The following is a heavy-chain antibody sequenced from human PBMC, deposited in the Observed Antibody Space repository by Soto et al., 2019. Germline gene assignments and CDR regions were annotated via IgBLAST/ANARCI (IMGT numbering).Heavy chain of an antibody. J-gene: IGHJ6*02. CDR3: ATPGARDGYNYYYYYGMDV. CDR2: IYYSGST. CDR1: GGSISSSGYY. Sequence: XESLSLTCTVSGGSISSSGYYWGWIRQPPGKGLEWIGSIYYSGSTYYNPSLKSRVTISVDTSKNQFSLKLSSVTAADTAVYYCATPGARDGYNYYYYYGMDVWAQGTTVTVSS. D-gene: IGHD5-12*01. V-gene: IGHV4-39*01.